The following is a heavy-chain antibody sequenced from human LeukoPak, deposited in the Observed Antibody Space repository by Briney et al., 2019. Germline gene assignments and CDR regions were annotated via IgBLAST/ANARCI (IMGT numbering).Heavy chain of an antibody. J-gene: IGHJ3*02. CDR3: ASIRYFDWIDAFDI. CDR1: GGSVSSGSYY. Sequence: PSETLSLTCTASGGSVSSGSYYWSWIRQPPGKGLEWIGYIYYSGSTNYNPSLKSRVTISVDTSKNQFSLKLSSVTAADTAVYYCASIRYFDWIDAFDIWGQGTMVTVSS. CDR2: IYYSGST. V-gene: IGHV4-61*01. D-gene: IGHD3-9*01.